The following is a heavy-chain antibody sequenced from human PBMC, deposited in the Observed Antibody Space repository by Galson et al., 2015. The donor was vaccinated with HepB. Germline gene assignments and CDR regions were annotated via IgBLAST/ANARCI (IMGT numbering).Heavy chain of an antibody. CDR3: ARGRRYSNFDY. CDR2: ISGYNGKT. D-gene: IGHD4-11*01. V-gene: IGHV1-18*01. Sequence: SVKVSCKASGYTFTNYDISWVRQAPGQGLEWVAWISGYNGKTRYAQKFQGRVTMTTDTSTSTAYMELRSLRSDDTAVYYCARGRRYSNFDYWGQGTLVTVSS. J-gene: IGHJ4*02. CDR1: GYTFTNYD.